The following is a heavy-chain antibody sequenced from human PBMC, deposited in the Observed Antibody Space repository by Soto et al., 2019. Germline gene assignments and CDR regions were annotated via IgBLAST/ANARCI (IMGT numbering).Heavy chain of an antibody. CDR1: GFTFSSYG. V-gene: IGHV3-30*03. CDR2: ISYDGSNK. CDR3: AMDTAGGPYYYGMDV. D-gene: IGHD5-18*01. Sequence: QVQLVESGGGVVQPGRSLRLSCAASGFTFSSYGMHWVRQAPGKGLEWVAVISYDGSNKYYADSVKGRFTISRDNSKNTLYLQMNSLRAEDTAVYYCAMDTAGGPYYYGMDVWGQGTTVTVSS. J-gene: IGHJ6*02.